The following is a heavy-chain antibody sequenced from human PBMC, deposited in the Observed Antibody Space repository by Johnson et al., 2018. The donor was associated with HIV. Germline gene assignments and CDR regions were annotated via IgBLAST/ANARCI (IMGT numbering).Heavy chain of an antibody. J-gene: IGHJ3*02. CDR2: VTGTGGDT. D-gene: IGHD3-16*01. CDR3: ASQVRGLRLGVDACDI. V-gene: IGHV3-23*04. CDR1: GFTLSSYG. Sequence: VQLVESGGGLVQPGGSLRLSCAASGFTLSSYGMSWVRQAPGKGLEWVSGVTGTGGDTYYAESVKGRFTISRDNSKNTLYLQMNKLRAEDTAVYFCASQVRGLRLGVDACDIWGQGTMVTVSS.